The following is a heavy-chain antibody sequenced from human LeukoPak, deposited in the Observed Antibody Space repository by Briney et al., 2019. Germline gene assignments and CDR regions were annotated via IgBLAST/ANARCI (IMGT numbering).Heavy chain of an antibody. CDR3: ARDEAYQLLL. CDR2: INGDGSST. D-gene: IGHD2-2*01. Sequence: GGSLRLSCAASGFTFRTYWMHWVRHAPGKGLVWASRINGDGSSTNYADSVKGRFTISRDNGKNMVYLQMNSLRDEDTAVYYCARDEAYQLLLWGQGTLVTVSS. CDR1: GFTFRTYW. J-gene: IGHJ4*02. V-gene: IGHV3-74*01.